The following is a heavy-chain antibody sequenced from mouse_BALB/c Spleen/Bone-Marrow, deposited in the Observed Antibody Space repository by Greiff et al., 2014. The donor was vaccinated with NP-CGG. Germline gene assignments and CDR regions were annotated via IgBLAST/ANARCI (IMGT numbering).Heavy chain of an antibody. CDR3: SRLSYDYDGAWFAY. D-gene: IGHD2-4*01. Sequence: EVMLVESGGDLVRPGGSLKLSCAASGFTFSSYDMSWVRQTPDKRLEWVATIGSGGSYTYYPDSVKGRFIISRDNAKNTLYLQMSSLKSEDTAMYYCSRLSYDYDGAWFAYWGQGTLVTVSA. CDR1: GFTFSSYD. V-gene: IGHV5-6*01. J-gene: IGHJ3*01. CDR2: IGSGGSYT.